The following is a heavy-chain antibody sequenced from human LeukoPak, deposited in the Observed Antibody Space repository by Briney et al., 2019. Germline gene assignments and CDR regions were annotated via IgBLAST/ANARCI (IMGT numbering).Heavy chain of an antibody. CDR3: ARPVPNWNDEATFDY. Sequence: PGGSLRLSCAASGFTFSSYSMKWVRQAPGKGLEWVAFIRYDGSNKYYADSVKGRFTISRDNSKNTLYLQMNSLRAEDTAVYYCARPVPNWNDEATFDYWGQGTLVTVSS. CDR2: IRYDGSNK. J-gene: IGHJ4*02. V-gene: IGHV3-30*02. CDR1: GFTFSSYS. D-gene: IGHD1-1*01.